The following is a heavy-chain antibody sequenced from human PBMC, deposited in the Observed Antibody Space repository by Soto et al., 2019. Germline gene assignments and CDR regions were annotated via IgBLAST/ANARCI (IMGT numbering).Heavy chain of an antibody. CDR3: AKDAGYDFWSGYSDY. CDR2: ISWNSGSI. CDR1: GFTFDDYA. J-gene: IGHJ4*02. D-gene: IGHD3-3*01. V-gene: IGHV3-9*01. Sequence: GGSLRLSCAASGFTFDDYAMHWVRQAPGKGLEWVSGISWNSGSIGYPDSVKGRFTISRDNAKNSLYLQMNSLRAEYTAFYYYAKDAGYDFWSGYSDYWGQGTLVTVSS.